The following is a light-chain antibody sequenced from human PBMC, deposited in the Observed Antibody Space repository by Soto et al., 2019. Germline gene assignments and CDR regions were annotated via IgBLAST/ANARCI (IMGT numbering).Light chain of an antibody. Sequence: QSALTQPASVSGSPGQSITISCTGTSSDVGSYNLVSWYQQNPGKAPKVMIYEGSQRPSGVSDRFSASKSGNTASLTISGLQAEDEADYYCCSYAGSSTWVFGGGTKVTVL. CDR2: EGS. CDR3: CSYAGSSTWV. V-gene: IGLV2-23*01. J-gene: IGLJ3*02. CDR1: SSDVGSYNL.